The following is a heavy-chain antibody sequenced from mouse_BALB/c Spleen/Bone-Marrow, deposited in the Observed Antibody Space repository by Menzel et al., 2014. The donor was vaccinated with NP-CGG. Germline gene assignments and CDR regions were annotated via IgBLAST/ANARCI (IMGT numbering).Heavy chain of an antibody. D-gene: IGHD1-1*01. CDR2: ISNGGGST. CDR3: ARHYYGSSYFDY. V-gene: IGHV5-12-2*01. Sequence: DVMLVESGGGLVQPGGSLKLSCAASGFTFSSYTMSWVRQTPEKRLEWVAYISNGGGSTYYPDTVKGRFTISRDNAKNTRYLQMSSLKSEDTAMYYCARHYYGSSYFDYWGQGTTLTVSS. CDR1: GFTFSSYT. J-gene: IGHJ2*01.